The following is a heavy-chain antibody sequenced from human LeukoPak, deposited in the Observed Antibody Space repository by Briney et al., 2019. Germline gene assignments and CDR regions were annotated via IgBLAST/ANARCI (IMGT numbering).Heavy chain of an antibody. J-gene: IGHJ6*03. CDR2: IYYSGST. CDR3: ARLTAVLWFGELASYYMDV. CDR1: GGSISTGGYY. D-gene: IGHD3-10*01. Sequence: PSQTLSLTCTVSGGSISTGGYYWSWIRQHPGKGLEWIGYIYYSGSTYYNPSLKSRVTISVDTSKNQFSLKLSSVTAADTAVYYCARLTAVLWFGELASYYMDVWGKGTTVTVSS. V-gene: IGHV4-31*03.